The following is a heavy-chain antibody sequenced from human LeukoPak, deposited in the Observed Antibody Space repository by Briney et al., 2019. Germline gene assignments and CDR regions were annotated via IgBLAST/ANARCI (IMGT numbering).Heavy chain of an antibody. D-gene: IGHD4-17*01. CDR2: INPNSGDT. CDR3: ARERSYYFDY. CDR1: GYTFTGYY. V-gene: IGHV1-2*06. Sequence: ASVKVSCKASGYTFTGYYVHWVRQAPGQGLEWMGRINPNSGDTNYAQKLQGRVTMTTDTSTSTAYMELRSLRSDDTAVYYCARERSYYFDYWGQGTLVTVSS. J-gene: IGHJ4*02.